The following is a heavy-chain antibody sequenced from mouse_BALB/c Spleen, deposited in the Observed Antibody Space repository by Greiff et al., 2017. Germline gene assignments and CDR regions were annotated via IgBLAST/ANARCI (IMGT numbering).Heavy chain of an antibody. CDR1: GDSITSGY. CDR2: ISYSGST. CDR3: ARSPYGSGYWYFDV. V-gene: IGHV3-8*02. J-gene: IGHJ1*01. D-gene: IGHD1-1*01. Sequence: VQLKQSGPSLVKPSQTLSLTCSVTGDSITSGYWNWIRKFPGNKLEYMGYISYSGSTYYNPSLKSRISITRDTSKNQYYLQLNSVTTEDTATYYCARSPYGSGYWYFDVWGAGTTVTVSS.